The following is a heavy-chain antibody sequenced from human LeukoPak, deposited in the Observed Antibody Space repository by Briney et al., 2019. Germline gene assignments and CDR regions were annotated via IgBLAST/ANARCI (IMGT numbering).Heavy chain of an antibody. CDR1: GLLFSSYA. J-gene: IGHJ4*02. V-gene: IGHV3-23*01. CDR2: ISGSGDTT. Sequence: PGGSLRLSCAASGLLFSSYAMGWVRQAPGKGLEWVSSISGSGDTTYYADSVKGRFTISRDNSKNTLYLRMNSLRAEDTAVYFCAKHQLVGPYYLDYWGQGTLVTVSS. CDR3: AKHQLVGPYYLDY. D-gene: IGHD1-1*01.